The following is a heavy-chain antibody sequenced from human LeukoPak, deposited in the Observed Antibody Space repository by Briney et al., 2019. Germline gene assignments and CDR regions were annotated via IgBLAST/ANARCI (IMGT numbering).Heavy chain of an antibody. CDR2: INHSGST. J-gene: IGHJ4*02. CDR1: GGSFSGYY. CDR3: ARSGPLLRYFDWLLYGFDY. V-gene: IGHV4-34*01. Sequence: SETLSLTCAVYGGSFSGYYWSWIRQPPGKGLEWIGEINHSGSTNYNPSLKSRVTISVGTSKNQFSLKLSSVTAADTAVYYCARSGPLLRYFDWLLYGFDYWGQGTLVTVSS. D-gene: IGHD3-9*01.